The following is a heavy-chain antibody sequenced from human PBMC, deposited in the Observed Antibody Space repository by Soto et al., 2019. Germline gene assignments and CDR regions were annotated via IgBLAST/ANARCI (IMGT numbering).Heavy chain of an antibody. CDR1: VFTFSNYA. CDR3: AKDYLKRGRGMVPAYGVDV. D-gene: IGHD2-15*01. Sequence: EVQLLESGGGLVQPGGSLRLSCAASVFTFSNYAMSWVRQAPGKGLEWVSLISGGGGDTYYADSVKGRFTISRDNGNNTRYLQMNNLRADDTAVYYGAKDYLKRGRGMVPAYGVDVWGQGTTVTVSS. CDR2: ISGGGGDT. V-gene: IGHV3-23*01. J-gene: IGHJ6*02.